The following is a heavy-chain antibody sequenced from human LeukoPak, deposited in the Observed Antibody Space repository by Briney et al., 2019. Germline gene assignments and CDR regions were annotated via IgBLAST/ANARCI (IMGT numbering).Heavy chain of an antibody. CDR2: ISYDGSNK. J-gene: IGHJ6*04. CDR1: GFTFSSYG. Sequence: PGRSLRLSCAASGFTFSSYGMHWVRQAPGKGLEWVAVISYDGSNKYYADSVKGRFTISRDNSKNTLYLRMNSLRAEDTAVYYCAKDSDYYGMDVWGKGTTVTVSS. CDR3: AKDSDYYGMDV. V-gene: IGHV3-30*18.